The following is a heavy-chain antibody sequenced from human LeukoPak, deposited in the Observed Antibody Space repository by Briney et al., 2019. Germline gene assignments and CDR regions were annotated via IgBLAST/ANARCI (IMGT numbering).Heavy chain of an antibody. CDR3: ATTTKGTYYYGSGSYSHGY. V-gene: IGHV1-69*13. Sequence: SVNLCFTCAAGTFSSYAISWMRQPQGPGLELMGGIIPNYGTANYAQKFQGRVTITADESTSTAYMELSSLRSEDTAVYYCATTTKGTYYYGSGSYSHGYWGQGTLVTVSS. CDR1: AGTFSSYA. J-gene: IGHJ4*02. D-gene: IGHD3-10*01. CDR2: IIPNYGTA.